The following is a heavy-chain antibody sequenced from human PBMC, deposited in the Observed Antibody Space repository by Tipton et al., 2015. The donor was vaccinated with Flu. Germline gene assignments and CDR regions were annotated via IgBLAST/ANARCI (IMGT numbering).Heavy chain of an antibody. Sequence: LSLTCTVSGGSISSYYWSWIRQPPGKGLEWIGYIYYSGSTNYNPSLKSRVTISVDTSKNQFSLKLSSVTAADTAVYYCARGAPRRIAVAGPYYFDYWGQGTLVTVSS. V-gene: IGHV4-59*01. J-gene: IGHJ4*02. CDR1: GGSISSYY. CDR3: ARGAPRRIAVAGPYYFDY. D-gene: IGHD6-19*01. CDR2: IYYSGST.